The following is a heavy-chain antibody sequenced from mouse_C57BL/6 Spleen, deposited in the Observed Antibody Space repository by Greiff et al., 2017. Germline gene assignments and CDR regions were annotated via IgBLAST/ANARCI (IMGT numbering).Heavy chain of an antibody. CDR2: IDPSDSET. J-gene: IGHJ3*01. CDR3: ASYDYDGTPFAY. Sequence: QVQLQQPGAELVRPGSSVKLSCKASGYTFTGYWMHWVKQRPIQGLEWIGNIDPSDSETHYNQKFKDKATLTVDKSSSTAYMQLSSLTSEDSAVYYCASYDYDGTPFAYWGQGTLVTVSA. D-gene: IGHD2-4*01. CDR1: GYTFTGYW. V-gene: IGHV1-52*01.